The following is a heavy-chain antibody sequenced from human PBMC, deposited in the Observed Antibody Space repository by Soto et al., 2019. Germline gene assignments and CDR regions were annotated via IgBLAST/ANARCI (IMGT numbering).Heavy chain of an antibody. D-gene: IGHD5-12*01. CDR2: IIPIFGTV. V-gene: IGHV1-69*12. J-gene: IGHJ2*01. Sequence: QVQLVQSGAEVKKPGSSVKVSCKASGGTFSNYPISWVRQAPGQGLEWMGGIIPIFGTVNYAQKFQGRVTITAAESTSTACMALSSLRSEDTAVYYCARAHHRWLLLWYFDLWGRGTLVTVSS. CDR1: GGTFSNYP. CDR3: ARAHHRWLLLWYFDL.